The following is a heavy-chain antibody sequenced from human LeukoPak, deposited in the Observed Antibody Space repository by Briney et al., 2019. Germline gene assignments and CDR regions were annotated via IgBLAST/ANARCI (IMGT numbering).Heavy chain of an antibody. CDR3: AKPARSDDFDI. CDR1: GFTSSGYW. Sequence: GGSLRLSCAASGFTSSGYWMTWVRQAPGKGLEWVASIKQDGSEKKYVDSVKGRFTISGDNAKTVYLQMNSLRAEDTAVYYCAKPARSDDFDIWGQGTMVAVSS. V-gene: IGHV3-7*01. J-gene: IGHJ3*02. CDR2: IKQDGSEK.